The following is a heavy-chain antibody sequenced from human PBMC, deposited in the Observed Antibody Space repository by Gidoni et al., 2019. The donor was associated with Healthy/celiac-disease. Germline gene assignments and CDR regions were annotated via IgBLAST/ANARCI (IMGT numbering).Heavy chain of an antibody. CDR1: GFTFSDYY. Sequence: QVQLVESGGGVVKPGGSLRLACAAAGFTFSDYYLGWIRQAPVKGLEWVSDISSSGSTIYYADSVKGRFTISRDNATHSLYLQMNSLRAEDTAVYYCARANRWFDPWGQGTLVTVSS. CDR3: ARANRWFDP. V-gene: IGHV3-11*01. J-gene: IGHJ5*02. CDR2: ISSSGSTI.